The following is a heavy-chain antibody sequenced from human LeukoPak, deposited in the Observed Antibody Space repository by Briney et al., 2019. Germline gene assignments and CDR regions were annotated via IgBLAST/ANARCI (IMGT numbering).Heavy chain of an antibody. V-gene: IGHV4-34*01. D-gene: IGHD4-23*01. CDR2: INHSGST. CDR1: GGSFSGYY. Sequence: SEPLSLTCAVYGGSFSGYYWSWIRQPPGKGLEWIGEINHSGSTNYNPSLKSRITISVDTSKNQFSLKLSSVTAADTAVYYCARAYGANSVGDVWGKGTTVTISS. J-gene: IGHJ6*04. CDR3: ARAYGANSVGDV.